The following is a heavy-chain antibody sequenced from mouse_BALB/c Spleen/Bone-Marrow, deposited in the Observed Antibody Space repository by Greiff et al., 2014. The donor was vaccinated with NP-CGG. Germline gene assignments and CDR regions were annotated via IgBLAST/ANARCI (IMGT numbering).Heavy chain of an antibody. CDR3: SRGGYLGGYFDV. CDR2: IFLGNIST. Sequence: QVQLQQSGAELVKPGASVKLSCKASGYTFTTSGINWVRQRPEQGLAWIGRIFLGNISTEYNEKFKVKATLTTDKSSSTAYMQLSRLTSEDSAVYFCSRGGYLGGYFDVWGAGTTVTVSS. V-gene: IGHV1-77*01. J-gene: IGHJ1*01. D-gene: IGHD3-3*01. CDR1: GYTFTTSG.